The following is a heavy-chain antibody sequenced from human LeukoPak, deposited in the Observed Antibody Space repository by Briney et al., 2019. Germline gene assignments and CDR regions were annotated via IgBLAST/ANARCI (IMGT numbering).Heavy chain of an antibody. CDR3: ARDGSYRHFDF. D-gene: IGHD1-14*01. V-gene: IGHV1-18*01. Sequence: ASVKVSCKASGSTYNDYGVSWVRQAPGQGLEWMGWISTYNDKTNYAQKFQGRGTLTTDTSTSTVYMELRSLTSDDTAVYYCARDGSYRHFDFWGQGTLVTVSS. CDR2: ISTYNDKT. J-gene: IGHJ4*02. CDR1: GSTYNDYG.